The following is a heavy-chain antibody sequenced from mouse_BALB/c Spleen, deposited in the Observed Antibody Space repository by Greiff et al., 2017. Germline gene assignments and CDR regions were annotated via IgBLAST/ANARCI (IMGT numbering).Heavy chain of an antibody. CDR3: ATCFDY. CDR1: GFTFSSYG. V-gene: IGHV5-6*01. J-gene: IGHJ2*01. Sequence: EVQLVESGGDLVKPGGSLKLSCAASGFTFSSYGMSWVRQTPDKRLEWVATISSGGSYNYYPDSVKGRFTISRDNAKNTLYLQMSSLKTEDTAMYYCATCFDYWGQGTTLTVSS. CDR2: ISSGGSYN.